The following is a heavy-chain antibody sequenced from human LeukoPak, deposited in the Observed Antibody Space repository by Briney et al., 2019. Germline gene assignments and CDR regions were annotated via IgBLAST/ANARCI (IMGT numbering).Heavy chain of an antibody. Sequence: ASVKVSCKASGYTFTSYGISWVRQAPGQGLEWMGWISAYNGNTNYAQKFQGRVTITADESTSTAYMELSSLRSEDTAVYYCARETTLRGYSYGSLDYWGQGTLVTVSS. D-gene: IGHD5-18*01. CDR2: ISAYNGNT. J-gene: IGHJ4*02. V-gene: IGHV1-18*01. CDR3: ARETTLRGYSYGSLDY. CDR1: GYTFTSYG.